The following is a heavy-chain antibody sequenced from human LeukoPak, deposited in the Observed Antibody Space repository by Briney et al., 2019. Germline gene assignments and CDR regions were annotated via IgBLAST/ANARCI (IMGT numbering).Heavy chain of an antibody. D-gene: IGHD6-19*01. V-gene: IGHV1-2*06. CDR1: GYTFTGYY. CDR2: INPNSGGT. J-gene: IGHJ6*03. Sequence: ASVKVSCKASGYTFTGYYMHWVRQAPGQGLEWMGRINPNSGGTNYAQKFQGRVTMTRDTSISTAYMERSSLRSEDTAVYYCARAQRIAVAGTYYYYMDVWGKGTTVAVSS. CDR3: ARAQRIAVAGTYYYYMDV.